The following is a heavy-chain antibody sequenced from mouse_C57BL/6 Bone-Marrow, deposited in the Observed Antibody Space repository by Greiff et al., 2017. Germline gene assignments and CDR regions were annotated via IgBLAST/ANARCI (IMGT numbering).Heavy chain of an antibody. D-gene: IGHD1-1*01. Sequence: QVQLKQPGAELVKPGASVKLSCKASGYTFTSYWMHWVKQRPGQGLEWIGMIHPNSGSTNYNEKFKSKATLTVDKSSSTAYMQLSSLTSEDSAVYYCRADGSRYYYAMDYWGQGTSVTVSS. CDR3: RADGSRYYYAMDY. V-gene: IGHV1-64*01. CDR2: IHPNSGST. J-gene: IGHJ4*01. CDR1: GYTFTSYW.